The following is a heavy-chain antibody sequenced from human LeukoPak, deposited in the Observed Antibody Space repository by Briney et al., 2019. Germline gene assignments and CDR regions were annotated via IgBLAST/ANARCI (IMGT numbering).Heavy chain of an antibody. J-gene: IGHJ4*02. V-gene: IGHV3-53*01. CDR3: ARYSGYDRDFDY. CDR2: IYSGGST. CDR1: GFTVSSNY. D-gene: IGHD5-12*01. Sequence: GGSLRLSCAASGFTVSSNYMSWVRQAPGKGLEWVSVIYSGGSTYYADSVKGRFTISRDNSKNTLYLQMNSLRAEDTAVYYCARYSGYDRDFDYWGQGTLVTVSS.